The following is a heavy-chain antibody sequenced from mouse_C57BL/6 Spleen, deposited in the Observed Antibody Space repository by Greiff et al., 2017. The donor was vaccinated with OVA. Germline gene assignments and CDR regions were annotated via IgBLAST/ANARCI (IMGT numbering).Heavy chain of an antibody. CDR3: ARYYGWYFDV. Sequence: EVQVVESGGGLVKPGGSLKLSCAASGFTFSDYGMHWVRQAPEKGLEWVAYISSGSSTIYYADTVKGRFTISRDNAKNTLFLQMTILRSEDTAMYYCARYYGWYFDVWGTGTTVTVSS. V-gene: IGHV5-17*01. CDR1: GFTFSDYG. J-gene: IGHJ1*03. CDR2: ISSGSSTI. D-gene: IGHD1-1*01.